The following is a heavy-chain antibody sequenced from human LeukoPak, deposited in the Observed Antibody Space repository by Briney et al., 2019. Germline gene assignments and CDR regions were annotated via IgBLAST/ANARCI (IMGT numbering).Heavy chain of an antibody. Sequence: GASVKVSFKASGYTFTSYGISWVRQAPGQGLEWMGWISAYNGNTNYAQKLQGRVTMTTDTSTSTAYMELRSLRSDDTAVYYCAREPLLRSDYYGMDVWGQGTTVTVSS. J-gene: IGHJ6*02. V-gene: IGHV1-18*01. CDR3: AREPLLRSDYYGMDV. CDR2: ISAYNGNT. D-gene: IGHD3-22*01. CDR1: GYTFTSYG.